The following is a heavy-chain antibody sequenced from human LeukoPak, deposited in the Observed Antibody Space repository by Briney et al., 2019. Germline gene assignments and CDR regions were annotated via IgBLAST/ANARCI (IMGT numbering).Heavy chain of an antibody. CDR1: GFTFSSYA. J-gene: IGHJ4*02. V-gene: IGHV3-23*01. CDR2: IIGSGGST. CDR3: AKVSTSGDDFWSGYYIPPYFDY. Sequence: GGSLRLSCAASGFTFSSYAMSWVRQAPGKGLEWVSAIIGSGGSTYYADSVKGRFTISRDNSKNTLYLQMNSLRAEDTAVYYCAKVSTSGDDFWSGYYIPPYFDYWGQGTLVTVSS. D-gene: IGHD3-3*01.